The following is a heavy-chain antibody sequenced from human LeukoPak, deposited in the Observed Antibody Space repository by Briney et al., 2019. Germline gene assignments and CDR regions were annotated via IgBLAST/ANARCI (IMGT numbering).Heavy chain of an antibody. D-gene: IGHD5-24*01. V-gene: IGHV3-48*01. Sequence: GGSLRLSCAASGFTFSSYSMNWVRQAPGRGLEWVSYISTTGSTIYYADSVKGRFTISRDNAKNSLYLQMNSLRAEDTAVYYCAKDREDGYNCFDYWGQGTLVTVSS. CDR3: AKDREDGYNCFDY. CDR1: GFTFSSYS. CDR2: ISTTGSTI. J-gene: IGHJ4*02.